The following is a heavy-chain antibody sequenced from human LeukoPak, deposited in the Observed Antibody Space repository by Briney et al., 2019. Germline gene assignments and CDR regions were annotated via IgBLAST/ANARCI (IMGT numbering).Heavy chain of an antibody. CDR1: GGSFSGYY. V-gene: IGHV4-34*09. D-gene: IGHD3-22*01. CDR3: ARGRGYYYDSSGYYYIDY. J-gene: IGHJ4*02. CDR2: IYYSGST. Sequence: PSETLSLTCAVYGGSFSGYYWSWIRQPPGKGLEWIGYIYYSGSTYYNPSLKSRVTISVDTSKNQFSLKLSSVTAADTAVYYCARGRGYYYDSSGYYYIDYWGQGTLVTVSS.